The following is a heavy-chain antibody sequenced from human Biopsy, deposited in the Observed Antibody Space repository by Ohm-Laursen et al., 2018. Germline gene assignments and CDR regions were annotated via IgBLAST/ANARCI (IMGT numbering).Heavy chain of an antibody. Sequence: SRMAYGSSVINYGINSVRQHRGHWLGWLAWMNASRCNTGYEQKFQGRITMTRDTAITTDYMELSSLKSDDTAVYFWVREPNGRLLGGVADAFDVWGQGTVVTVSS. D-gene: IGHD3-16*01. CDR3: VREPNGRLLGGVADAFDV. CDR2: MNASRCNT. J-gene: IGHJ3*01. CDR1: GSSVINYG. V-gene: IGHV1-8*01.